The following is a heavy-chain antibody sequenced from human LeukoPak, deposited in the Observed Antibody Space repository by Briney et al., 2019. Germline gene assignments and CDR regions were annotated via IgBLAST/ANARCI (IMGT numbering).Heavy chain of an antibody. CDR2: IYYSGST. J-gene: IGHJ4*02. Sequence: PSETLSLTCTVSGGSISSYYWSWIRQPPGKGLEWIGYIYYSGSTNYNPSLKSRVTISVDTSKNQFSLKLSSVTAADTAVYYCARGSGSYYQNDYWGQGTLVTVSS. D-gene: IGHD1-26*01. V-gene: IGHV4-59*01. CDR3: ARGSGSYYQNDY. CDR1: GGSISSYY.